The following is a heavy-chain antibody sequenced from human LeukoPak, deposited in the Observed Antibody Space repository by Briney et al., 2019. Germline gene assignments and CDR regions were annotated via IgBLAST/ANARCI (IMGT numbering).Heavy chain of an antibody. CDR1: GYSISSGYH. J-gene: IGHJ5*02. D-gene: IGHD6-13*01. CDR3: AREGDSSSVGWFDP. V-gene: IGHV4-38-2*02. CDR2: FYQSGT. Sequence: SETLSLTCSISGYSISSGYHWAWIRQSPGEGLEWIGSFYQSGTYYNPSLKSRVTISADTSKNQFSLKLSSVTAADTAVYYCAREGDSSSVGWFDPWGQGTLVTVSS.